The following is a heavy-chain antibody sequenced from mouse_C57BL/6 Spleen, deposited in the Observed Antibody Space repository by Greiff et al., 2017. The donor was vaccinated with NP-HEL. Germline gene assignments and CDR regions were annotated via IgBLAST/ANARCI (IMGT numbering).Heavy chain of an antibody. Sequence: EVQGVESGGGLVQPGGSLKLSCAASGFTFSDYYMYWVRQTPEKRLEWVAYISNGGGSTYYPDTVKGRFTISRDNAKNTLYLQMSRLKSEDTAMYYCARHRSSYAMDYWGQGTSVTVSS. J-gene: IGHJ4*01. CDR3: ARHRSSYAMDY. CDR2: ISNGGGST. CDR1: GFTFSDYY. V-gene: IGHV5-12*01. D-gene: IGHD1-1*01.